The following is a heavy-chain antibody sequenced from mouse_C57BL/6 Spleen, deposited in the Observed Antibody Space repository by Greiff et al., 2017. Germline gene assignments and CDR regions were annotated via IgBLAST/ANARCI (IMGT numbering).Heavy chain of an antibody. Sequence: QVQLQQSGAELAKPGASVKLSCKASGYTFTSYCMHWVKQRPGQGLEWIGYINPSSGYIKYNQKFKDKATLTAGKSSSTAYMQMSGLTYEDSAVYYCERQAAQAPVAYWGQGTLVTVSA. CDR3: ERQAAQAPVAY. CDR1: GYTFTSYC. CDR2: INPSSGYI. J-gene: IGHJ3*01. D-gene: IGHD3-2*02. V-gene: IGHV1-7*01.